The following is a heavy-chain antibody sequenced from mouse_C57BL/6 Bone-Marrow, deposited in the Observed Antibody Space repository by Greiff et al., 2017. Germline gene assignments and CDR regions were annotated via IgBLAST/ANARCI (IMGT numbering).Heavy chain of an antibody. D-gene: IGHD2-5*01. Sequence: QVQLQQSGPGLVQPSQSLSITCTVSGFSLTSYGVHWVRQPPGKGLEWLGVIWSGGSTDYNAAFISRLSISKDNSKSQDFFKMNSLQADYTAIYYCDKMDSNYVDWYFDVWGTGTTVTVSS. CDR1: GFSLTSYG. J-gene: IGHJ1*03. V-gene: IGHV2-4*01. CDR3: DKMDSNYVDWYFDV. CDR2: IWSGGST.